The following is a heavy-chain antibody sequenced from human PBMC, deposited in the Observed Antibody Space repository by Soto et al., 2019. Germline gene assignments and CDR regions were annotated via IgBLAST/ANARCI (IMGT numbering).Heavy chain of an antibody. J-gene: IGHJ4*02. Sequence: SVKVSCKASGGTFSNYAINWVRQAPGQGLEWMGGIIPLFGTPNYAQKFQGRVTFTAHKSTSTAYMELRSLRSDDTAVYYCARGWETVGTTTPFAYWGQGTLVTSPQ. V-gene: IGHV1-69*06. D-gene: IGHD1-26*01. CDR3: ARGWETVGTTTPFAY. CDR1: GGTFSNYA. CDR2: IIPLFGTP.